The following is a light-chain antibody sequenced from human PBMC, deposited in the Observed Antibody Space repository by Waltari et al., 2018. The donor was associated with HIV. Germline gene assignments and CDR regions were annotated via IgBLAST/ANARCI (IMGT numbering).Light chain of an antibody. CDR1: NSNLGSNT. Sequence: QSVLTQPPSASGPPGQRVPISCSGSNSNLGSNTVSWFQQLPGTAPKLLIYLNNQRPSGVPDRISGSKSGTSASLAISGLQSEDEAHYYCAAWDDSLNGRIFGGGTKLTVL. J-gene: IGLJ2*01. CDR2: LNN. CDR3: AAWDDSLNGRI. V-gene: IGLV1-44*01.